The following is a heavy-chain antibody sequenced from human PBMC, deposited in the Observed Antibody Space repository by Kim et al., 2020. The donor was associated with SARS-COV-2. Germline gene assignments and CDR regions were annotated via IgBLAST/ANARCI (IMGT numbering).Heavy chain of an antibody. V-gene: IGHV3-33*01. Sequence: YYADSVKGRFTISRDNSKNTLDLQMNSLRAEDTAVYYCARDQGSSWVFDYWGQGTLVTVSS. J-gene: IGHJ4*02. CDR3: ARDQGSSWVFDY. D-gene: IGHD6-13*01.